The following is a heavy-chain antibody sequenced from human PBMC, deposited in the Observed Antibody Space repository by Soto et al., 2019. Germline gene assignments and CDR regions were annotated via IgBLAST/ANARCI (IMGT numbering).Heavy chain of an antibody. CDR3: ARDTTPSL. D-gene: IGHD1-1*01. CDR1: GGSITSSSYY. CDR2: IYYSGST. V-gene: IGHV4-39*07. Sequence: SETLSLTCTVSGGSITSSSYYWGWIRQPPGKGLEWVGTIYYSGSTYYNPSLKSRVTISVDTSKNQFSLNLSSVTAADTAMYYCARDTTPSLWGQGTLVTVSS. J-gene: IGHJ4*02.